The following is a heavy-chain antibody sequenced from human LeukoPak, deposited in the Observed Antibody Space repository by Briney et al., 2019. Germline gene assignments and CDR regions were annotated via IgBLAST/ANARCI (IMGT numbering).Heavy chain of an antibody. D-gene: IGHD2-21*02. J-gene: IGHJ4*02. CDR2: IIPIFGTA. CDR3: AADGYCGGDCYHDY. Sequence: ASVKVSCKASGGTFSSYAISWVRQAAGQGLEWMGGIIPIFGTANYAQKFQGRVTITADKSTSTAYMELSSLRSEDTAVYYCAADGYCGGDCYHDYWGQGTLLTISS. CDR1: GGTFSSYA. V-gene: IGHV1-69*06.